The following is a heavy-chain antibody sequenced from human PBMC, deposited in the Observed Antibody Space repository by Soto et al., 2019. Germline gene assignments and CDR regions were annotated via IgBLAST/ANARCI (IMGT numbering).Heavy chain of an antibody. CDR1: GFTFSSYA. D-gene: IGHD2-8*01. J-gene: IGHJ4*01. Sequence: EVQLLESGGGLVQPGGSLRLSCTASGFTFSSYAMSWVRQAPGKELEWVSTISGNSGKKNYGESVKGRVSISRDNSKNTVQLQLDSLRAEHTAVYFCAKLGFVLMELYYFHQWGHGTLVTVSS. CDR3: AKLGFVLMELYYFHQ. CDR2: ISGNSGKK. V-gene: IGHV3-23*01.